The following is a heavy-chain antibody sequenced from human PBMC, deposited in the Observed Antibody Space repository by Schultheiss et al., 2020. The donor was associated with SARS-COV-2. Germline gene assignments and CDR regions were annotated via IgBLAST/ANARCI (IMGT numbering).Heavy chain of an antibody. J-gene: IGHJ4*02. CDR3: ARGLYYDSSGYAW. V-gene: IGHV3-21*01. CDR1: GFTFSSYS. CDR2: ISSSSSYI. Sequence: GGSLRLSCAASGFTFSSYSMNWVRQAPGKGLEWVSSISSSSSYIYYADSVKGRFTISRDNSKNTLYLQMNSLRAEDTAVYYCARGLYYDSSGYAWWGQGTLVTVSS. D-gene: IGHD3-22*01.